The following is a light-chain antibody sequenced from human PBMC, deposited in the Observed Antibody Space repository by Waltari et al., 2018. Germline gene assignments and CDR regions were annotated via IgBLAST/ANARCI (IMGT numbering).Light chain of an antibody. CDR1: SSNIGAGNA. CDR3: QSYDNSLSGVV. J-gene: IGLJ2*01. V-gene: IGLV1-40*01. CDR2: TNN. Sequence: HSVLTQPPSVSGAPGQRVTISCTGNSSNIGAGNAVHWYQQLPDTAPKLLIYTNNHRPSGVPGRFSGSKSGTSASLAITGLQAEDEAHYHCQSYDNSLSGVVFGGGTKLTVL.